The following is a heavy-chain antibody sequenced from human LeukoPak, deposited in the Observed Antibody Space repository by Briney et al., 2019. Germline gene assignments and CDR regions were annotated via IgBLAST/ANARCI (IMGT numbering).Heavy chain of an antibody. D-gene: IGHD3-16*01. CDR2: IKQDGSEK. J-gene: IGHJ4*02. CDR1: RFTFSSYW. Sequence: GGSLRLSCAASRFTFSSYWMSWVRQAPGKGLEWVANIKQDGSEKYYVDSVKGRFTISRDNAKNSLYLQMNSLRAEDTAVYYCARAAGRGSDKDYWGQGTLVTVSS. CDR3: ARAAGRGSDKDY. V-gene: IGHV3-7*01.